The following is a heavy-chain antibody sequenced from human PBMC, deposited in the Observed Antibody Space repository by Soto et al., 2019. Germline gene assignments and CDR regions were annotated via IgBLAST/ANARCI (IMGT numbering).Heavy chain of an antibody. V-gene: IGHV3-72*01. CDR3: AHHGSGSTAFDI. J-gene: IGHJ3*02. CDR1: GFTFSDHY. Sequence: PGGSLRLSCAASGFTFSDHYMDWVRQAPGKGLEWVGRTRNKANSYTTEYAASVKGRFTISRDDSKNSLYLQMNSLKTEDTAVYYCAHHGSGSTAFDIWGQGTMVTVSS. CDR2: TRNKANSYTT. D-gene: IGHD3-10*01.